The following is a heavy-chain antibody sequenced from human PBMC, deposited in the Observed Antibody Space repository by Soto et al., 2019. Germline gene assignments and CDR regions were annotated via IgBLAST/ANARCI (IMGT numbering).Heavy chain of an antibody. CDR3: AKERSSGWYYFDY. CDR1: GFTFSSYG. D-gene: IGHD6-19*01. Sequence: QVQLVESGGGVVQPGRSLRLSCAASGFTFSSYGMHWVRQAPGKGLEWVAVISYAGNNEYYADSVKGRFTISRDNSKNPLYLQMNGLRAEETAVYYWAKERSSGWYYFDYWGQGALVTVSS. V-gene: IGHV3-30*18. CDR2: ISYAGNNE. J-gene: IGHJ4*02.